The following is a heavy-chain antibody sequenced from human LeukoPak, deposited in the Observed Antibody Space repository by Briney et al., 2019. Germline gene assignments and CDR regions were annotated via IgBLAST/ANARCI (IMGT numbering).Heavy chain of an antibody. CDR2: ISAYNGNT. CDR1: GYTFTSYG. J-gene: IGHJ3*02. V-gene: IGHV1-18*01. D-gene: IGHD2-2*01. Sequence: GASVKVSCKASGYTFTSYGISWVRQAPGQGLEWMGWISAYNGNTNYAQKLQGRVTMTTDTSTSTAYMELSSLRSEDTAVYYCASNIVVVPAAKYYDAFDIWGQGTMVTVSS. CDR3: ASNIVVVPAAKYYDAFDI.